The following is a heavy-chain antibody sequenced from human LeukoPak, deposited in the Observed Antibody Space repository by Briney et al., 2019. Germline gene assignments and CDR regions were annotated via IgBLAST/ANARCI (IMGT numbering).Heavy chain of an antibody. CDR2: IYTSGST. CDR3: ARGSFYYDSSGYQYYFDY. J-gene: IGHJ4*02. V-gene: IGHV4-4*07. Sequence: SETLSLTCTVSGGSISGYYWSWIRQPAGKGLEWIGRIYTSGSTNYNPSLKSRVTISVDTSKNQFSLKLSSVTAADTAVYYCARGSFYYDSSGYQYYFDYWGQGTLVTVSS. D-gene: IGHD3-22*01. CDR1: GGSISGYY.